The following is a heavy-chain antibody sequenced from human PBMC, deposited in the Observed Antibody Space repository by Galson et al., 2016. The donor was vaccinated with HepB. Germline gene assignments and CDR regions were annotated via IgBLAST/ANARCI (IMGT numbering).Heavy chain of an antibody. D-gene: IGHD5-12*01. CDR1: GYTFTSNF. CDR3: AGHHESRGCLDL. V-gene: IGHV1-46*03. CDR2: IDPRGGTT. Sequence: SVKVSCKASGYTFTSNFMHWVRQAPGQGPEWMGIIDPRGGTTSYPQRFQGRITMTRDTSTSTVYMELRSMKFEDTAVYYCAGHHESRGCLDLWGRGTLVTVSS. J-gene: IGHJ2*01.